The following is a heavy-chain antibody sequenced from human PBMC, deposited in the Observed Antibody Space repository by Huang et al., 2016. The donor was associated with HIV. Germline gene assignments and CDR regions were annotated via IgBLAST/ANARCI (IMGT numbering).Heavy chain of an antibody. CDR1: GYG. V-gene: IGHV3-30*18. Sequence: QVQLVESGGGVVQSGRSLRLACAASGYGMHWVRQAPGKGLEWVAGISYDGSNKYYADAVKGRFTISRDNSKSTLYLQMNSLRAEDTAVYYCAKFGGWERPPHYWGQGTLVTVSS. J-gene: IGHJ4*02. D-gene: IGHD1-26*01. CDR3: AKFGGWERPPHY. CDR2: ISYDGSNK.